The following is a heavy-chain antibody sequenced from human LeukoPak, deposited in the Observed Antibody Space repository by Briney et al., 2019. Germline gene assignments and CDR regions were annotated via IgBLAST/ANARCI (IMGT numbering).Heavy chain of an antibody. V-gene: IGHV1-18*01. CDR2: ISAYNGNT. Sequence: ASVKVSCKASGYTFTSYGISWVRQAPGQGLEWMGWISAYNGNTNYAQKLQGRVTMTTDTSTSTAYMELRSLRSDDTAVYYCARVYCSGGSCYSYDYYGMDVWGQGTTVTVSS. D-gene: IGHD2-15*01. J-gene: IGHJ6*02. CDR3: ARVYCSGGSCYSYDYYGMDV. CDR1: GYTFTSYG.